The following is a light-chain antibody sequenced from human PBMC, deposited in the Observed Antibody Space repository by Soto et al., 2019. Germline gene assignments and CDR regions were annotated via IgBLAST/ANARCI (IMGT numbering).Light chain of an antibody. V-gene: IGKV1-39*01. J-gene: IGKJ5*01. CDR1: QDIGTY. Sequence: DIQMTQSPSSLPASVGDRVTITCRASQDIGTYLNWYQHKPGKAPKHLIYAASSLQTGVPSRFTGSGSGTEFTLTIDSLQPEDFATYYCQQSYTTPRITLGQGTRLETK. CDR3: QQSYTTPRIT. CDR2: AAS.